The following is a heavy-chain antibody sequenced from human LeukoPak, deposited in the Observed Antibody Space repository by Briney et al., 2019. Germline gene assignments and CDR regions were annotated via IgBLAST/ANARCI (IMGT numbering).Heavy chain of an antibody. J-gene: IGHJ4*02. CDR3: AREFFGSGSYPDF. D-gene: IGHD3-10*01. CDR1: GFSFDTYA. CDR2: IWHDGSHK. Sequence: GGSLRLSCAASGFSFDTYAMRWVRQAPGQGLEWVAHIWHDGSHKFYSNSVRGQFTISRDNSKNTVYLQMNNLRPDDTAVYYCAREFFGSGSYPDFWGQGPLVTVSS. V-gene: IGHV3-33*01.